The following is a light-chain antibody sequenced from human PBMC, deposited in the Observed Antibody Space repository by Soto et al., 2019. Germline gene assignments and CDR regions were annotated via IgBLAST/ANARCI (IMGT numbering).Light chain of an antibody. V-gene: IGLV2-11*01. CDR3: SSYAGSNNPVV. J-gene: IGLJ2*01. CDR2: DVS. CDR1: GSDVGGYNY. Sequence: QSALTQPRSVSGSPGQSVTISCTGTGSDVGGYNYVSWYQQHPGKAPKLMIYDVSERPSGVPDRFSGSKSGNTASLTVSGLQDEDEADYYCSSYAGSNNPVVFGGGTKLTVL.